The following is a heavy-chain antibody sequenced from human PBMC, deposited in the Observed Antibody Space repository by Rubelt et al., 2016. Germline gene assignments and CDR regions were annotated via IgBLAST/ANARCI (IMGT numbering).Heavy chain of an antibody. J-gene: IGHJ4*02. D-gene: IGHD5-12*01. Sequence: QVQLVQSGAEVKKPGASVKVSCKASGYTFTGYYMHWVRQAPGQGLEWMGWINPNSGGTNYAQKFKGRVTMTRDTSVRPAYMELSRLTSDETAVYYCARGNSGYDYGLDYWGQGTLVTVSS. CDR2: INPNSGGT. V-gene: IGHV1-2*02. CDR1: GYTFTGYY. CDR3: ARGNSGYDYGLDY.